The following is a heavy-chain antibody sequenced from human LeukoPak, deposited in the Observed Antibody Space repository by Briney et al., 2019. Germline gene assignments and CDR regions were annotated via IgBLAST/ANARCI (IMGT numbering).Heavy chain of an antibody. J-gene: IGHJ4*02. CDR1: GHTFTSYG. CDR2: ISAYNGNT. D-gene: IGHD6-13*01. CDR3: TRDLPYSSSWESIDY. Sequence: GASVKVSCKASGHTFTSYGISWVRQAPGQGLEWMGWISAYNGNTNYAQKLQGRVTMTTDTSTSTAYMELRSLRSDDTAVYYCTRDLPYSSSWESIDYWGQGTLVTVSS. V-gene: IGHV1-18*01.